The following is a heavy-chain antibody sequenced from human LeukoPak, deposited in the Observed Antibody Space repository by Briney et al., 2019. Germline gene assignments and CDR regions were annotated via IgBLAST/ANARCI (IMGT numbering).Heavy chain of an antibody. D-gene: IGHD3-10*01. CDR1: GYTFTSYG. J-gene: IGHJ4*02. CDR2: ISAYNGNT. V-gene: IGHV1-18*01. Sequence: ASVKVSCKASGYTFTSYGISWVRQAPGQGLEWMGWISAYNGNTNHAQKLQGRVTMTTDASTSTAYMELRSLRSDDTAVYYCARDLGIYGSGRYDYWGQGTLVTVSS. CDR3: ARDLGIYGSGRYDY.